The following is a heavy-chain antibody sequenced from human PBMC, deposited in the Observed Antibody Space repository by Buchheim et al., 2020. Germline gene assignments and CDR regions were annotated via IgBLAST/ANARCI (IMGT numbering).Heavy chain of an antibody. CDR2: ISYDGSNK. J-gene: IGHJ4*02. Sequence: LLESGGGVVQPGRSLRLSCAASGFTFSSYGMHWVRQAPGKGLEWVAVISYDGSNKYYADSVKGRFTISRDNSKNTLYLQMNSLRAEDTAVYYCAKDSRYGSNENGAYFDYWGQGTL. CDR3: AKDSRYGSNENGAYFDY. V-gene: IGHV3-30*18. D-gene: IGHD4-17*01. CDR1: GFTFSSYG.